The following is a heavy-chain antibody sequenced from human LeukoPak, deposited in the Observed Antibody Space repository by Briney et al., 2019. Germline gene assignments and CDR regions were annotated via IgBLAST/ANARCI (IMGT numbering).Heavy chain of an antibody. CDR2: IYYSGST. Sequence: SETLSLTCTVSGGSISSGDYYWSWIRQPPGKGLEWIGYIYYSGSTYYNPSLKSRITMSVDTSKNQFSLKLSSVTAADTAVYYCARAAPVSPLDYWGQGTLVTVSS. J-gene: IGHJ4*02. V-gene: IGHV4-30-4*01. D-gene: IGHD6-6*01. CDR1: GGSISSGDYY. CDR3: ARAAPVSPLDY.